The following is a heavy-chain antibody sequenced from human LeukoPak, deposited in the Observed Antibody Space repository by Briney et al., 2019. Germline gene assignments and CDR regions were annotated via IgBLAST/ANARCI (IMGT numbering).Heavy chain of an antibody. J-gene: IGHJ4*02. CDR3: ARDLYYYDSSGYPGY. Sequence: PSETLSLTCTVSGGSISSGSYYWSWIRQPAGKGLEWIGRIYTSGSTNYNPSLKSRVTISVDTSKNQFSLKLSSVTAADTAVYYCARDLYYYDSSGYPGYWGQGTLVTVSS. V-gene: IGHV4-61*02. CDR1: GGSISSGSYY. CDR2: IYTSGST. D-gene: IGHD3-22*01.